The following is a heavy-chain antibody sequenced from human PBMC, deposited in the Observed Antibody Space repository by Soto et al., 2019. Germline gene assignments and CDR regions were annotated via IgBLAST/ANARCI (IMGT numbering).Heavy chain of an antibody. V-gene: IGHV1-69*13. CDR1: GGTFSSYA. CDR3: ARDESVWGSYRYYYYGMDV. Sequence: SVKVSCKASGGTFSSYAISWVRQAPGQGLEWMGGIIPIFGTANYAQKFQGRVTITADESTSTAYMELSSLRSEDTAVYYCARDESVWGSYRYYYYGMDVWGQGTTVTVSS. CDR2: IIPIFGTA. J-gene: IGHJ6*02. D-gene: IGHD3-16*02.